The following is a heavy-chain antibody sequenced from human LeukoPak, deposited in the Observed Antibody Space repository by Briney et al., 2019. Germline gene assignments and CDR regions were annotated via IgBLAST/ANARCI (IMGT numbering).Heavy chain of an antibody. V-gene: IGHV4-34*01. CDR2: SYYSGRT. CDR1: GGSFSGYY. D-gene: IGHD1-14*01. CDR3: ARVRGTTQGGWFDP. J-gene: IGHJ5*02. Sequence: SETLSLTCAVYGGSFSGYYWSWIRQPPGKGLEWIGSSYYSGRTYYNPSLKSRVTMSVDTSKNQFSLKLSSVTAADTAVYYCARVRGTTQGGWFDPWGQGTLVTVSS.